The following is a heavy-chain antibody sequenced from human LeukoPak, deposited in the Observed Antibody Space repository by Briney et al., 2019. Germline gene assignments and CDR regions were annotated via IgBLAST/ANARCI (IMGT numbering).Heavy chain of an antibody. CDR2: IYYSGST. Sequence: SETLSLTCTVSGGSISSSSYYWGWIRQPPGKGLEWIGSIYYSGSTYYNPSLKSRVTISVDTSKNQFSLKLSSVTAADTAVYYCARVIGFGELLADYWGQGTQVTISS. CDR3: ARVIGFGELLADY. V-gene: IGHV4-39*07. J-gene: IGHJ4*02. CDR1: GGSISSSSYY. D-gene: IGHD3-10*01.